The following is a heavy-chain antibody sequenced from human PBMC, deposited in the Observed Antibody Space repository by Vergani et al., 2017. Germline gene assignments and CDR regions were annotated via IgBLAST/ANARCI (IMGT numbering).Heavy chain of an antibody. Sequence: QVQLVESGGGVVQPGESLRLSCAASTSGFTFNNSNMHWVRQAPGKGLEWVAFIRYDDSRNKYYAASVQGRFIISRDNSKNTVFLQMNSLRPEDTALYYCAKDFVPGRAFDIWGEERMVAVSS. V-gene: IGHV3-30*02. J-gene: IGHJ3*02. CDR2: IRYDDSRNK. CDR1: GFTFNNSN. CDR3: AKDFVPGRAFDI.